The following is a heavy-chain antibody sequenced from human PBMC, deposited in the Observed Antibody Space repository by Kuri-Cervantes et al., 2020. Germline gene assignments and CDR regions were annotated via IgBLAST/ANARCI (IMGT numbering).Heavy chain of an antibody. CDR2: ISTSGSTI. V-gene: IGHV3-48*03. Sequence: GESLKISCAASGFTFSSYEMNWVRQAPGKGLEWVSYISTSGSTIYYSDSVKGRFTISRDNAKNSLYLQMNSLRAEDTAVYYCARSLAHHGSSSYMDVWGKGTTVTDSS. CDR1: GFTFSSYE. CDR3: ARSLAHHGSSSYMDV. D-gene: IGHD6-13*01. J-gene: IGHJ6*03.